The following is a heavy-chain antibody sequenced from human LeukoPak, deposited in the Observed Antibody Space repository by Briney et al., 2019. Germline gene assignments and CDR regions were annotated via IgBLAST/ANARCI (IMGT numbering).Heavy chain of an antibody. CDR1: GFTFSSYW. CDR3: ARGPTHGDYVNS. Sequence: PGGSLRLSCAASGFTFSSYWMHWVRQAPGKGLVWVSRINSDGSSTSYADSVKGRFTISRDNAKNTLYLQMNSLRAEDTAVYYCARGPTHGDYVNSWDQGTLVTVSS. J-gene: IGHJ4*02. V-gene: IGHV3-74*01. D-gene: IGHD4-17*01. CDR2: INSDGSST.